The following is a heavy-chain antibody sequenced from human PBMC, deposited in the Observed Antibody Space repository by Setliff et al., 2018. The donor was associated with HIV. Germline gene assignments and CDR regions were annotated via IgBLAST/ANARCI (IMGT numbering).Heavy chain of an antibody. D-gene: IGHD3-10*01. Sequence: PSETLSLTCTVSGGSISSTSYYWGWIRQPPGTGLEWIGSISPSGNTYYNPSLKSRVPISVDTSKNQFSLKLYSVTAADTAVYYCARAYFGSGIYYWGQGTLVTVSS. CDR3: ARAYFGSGIYY. V-gene: IGHV4-39*07. J-gene: IGHJ4*02. CDR1: GGSISSTSYY. CDR2: ISPSGNT.